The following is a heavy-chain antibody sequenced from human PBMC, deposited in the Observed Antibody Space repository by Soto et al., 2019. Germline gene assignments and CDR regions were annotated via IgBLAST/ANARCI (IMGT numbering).Heavy chain of an antibody. CDR2: IYYSGST. CDR3: ARRGYYGSGMWDY. CDR1: GDSISSSSYY. Sequence: SETLSLTCTVSGDSISSSSYYWGWIRQPPGKGLEWIGTIYYSGSTYYNPSLKSRVTIDIDTSKNQFSLKLRSVTAADTAVYYCARRGYYGSGMWDYWGQGTLVTISS. D-gene: IGHD3-10*01. V-gene: IGHV4-39*01. J-gene: IGHJ4*02.